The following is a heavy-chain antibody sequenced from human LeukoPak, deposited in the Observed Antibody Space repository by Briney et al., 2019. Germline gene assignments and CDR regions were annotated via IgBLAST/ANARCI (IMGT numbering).Heavy chain of an antibody. CDR1: GVSVNTGHYY. CDR2: VYYSGST. D-gene: IGHD3-10*01. J-gene: IGHJ4*02. Sequence: SETLSLTCAVSGVSVNTGHYYWSWIRQPPGKGLEWIGNVYYSGSTHYSPSLKSRVTMSQDTSRNQFSLKLNSVTAADTAVYYCATPSGPYGLGFDYWGQGTLVTVSS. CDR3: ATPSGPYGLGFDY. V-gene: IGHV4-61*01.